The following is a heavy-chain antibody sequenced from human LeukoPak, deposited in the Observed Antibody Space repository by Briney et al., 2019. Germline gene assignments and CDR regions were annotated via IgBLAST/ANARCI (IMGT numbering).Heavy chain of an antibody. CDR1: GFSLSTSRVG. Sequence: SGPTLVNPTQTLXLTCTFSGFSLSTSRVGEGWLRQPPGKALEWFALIYWDDDKRYSPSLKSRLTITKDTSKNQVVLTMTNMDPVDTATYYCAHRRSQLVFDYWGQGTLVTVSS. D-gene: IGHD6-13*01. V-gene: IGHV2-5*02. CDR2: IYWDDDK. CDR3: AHRRSQLVFDY. J-gene: IGHJ4*02.